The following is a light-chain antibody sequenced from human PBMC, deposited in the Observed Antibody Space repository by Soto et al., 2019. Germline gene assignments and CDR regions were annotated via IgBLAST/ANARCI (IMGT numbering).Light chain of an antibody. J-gene: IGLJ1*01. CDR3: SSYTSSSTLYV. V-gene: IGLV2-14*01. Sequence: QSALTQPASVSGSPGQSITISCTGTSSDVGGYNYVSWYQQHPGKAPKLMIYDVSNRPSGVSNRFSGSKSDNTASLTISRLQAEDEADYYCSSYTSSSTLYVFGTGTKVTVL. CDR2: DVS. CDR1: SSDVGGYNY.